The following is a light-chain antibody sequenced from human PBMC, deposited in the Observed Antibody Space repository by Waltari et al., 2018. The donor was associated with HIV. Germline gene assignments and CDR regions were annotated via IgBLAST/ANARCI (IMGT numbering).Light chain of an antibody. J-gene: IGLJ2*01. CDR2: DVS. Sequence: QSALTQPASVSGSPGQSITISCTGTNSDVGSYDYVSWYQNHPGTAPQPISYDVSKRPPGVSSLFSGYKASNTSALTISGLQADDEANYYCCSYAGSSILVFGGGTKLTVL. V-gene: IGLV2-23*02. CDR3: CSYAGSSILV. CDR1: NSDVGSYDY.